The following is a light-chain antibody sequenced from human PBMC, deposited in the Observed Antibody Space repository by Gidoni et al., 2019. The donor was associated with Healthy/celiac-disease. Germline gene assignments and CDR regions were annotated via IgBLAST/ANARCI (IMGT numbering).Light chain of an antibody. Sequence: SYELTQPPSVSVSPGQTASITCSGYKLGDKYACWYQQKPGQSPVLVIYKDSKRPSGTPERFSGSNSGNTATLTISGTQAMDEADYYCQAWDSSTGVFGGGTKLTVL. J-gene: IGLJ3*02. V-gene: IGLV3-1*01. CDR1: KLGDKY. CDR2: KDS. CDR3: QAWDSSTGV.